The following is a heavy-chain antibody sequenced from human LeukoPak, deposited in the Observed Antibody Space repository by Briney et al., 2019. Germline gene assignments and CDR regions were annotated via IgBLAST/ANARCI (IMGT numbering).Heavy chain of an antibody. V-gene: IGHV3-21*01. CDR1: GFTFSSYS. J-gene: IGHJ4*02. CDR2: ISSSSSYI. Sequence: PGGSLRLSCAASGFTFSSYSMNWVRQAPGKGLEWVSSISSSSSYIYYADSVKGRFTISRDNAKNSLYLQMNSLRAEDTAVYYCARDPGEWLRWIDYWGQGTLVTVSS. D-gene: IGHD5-12*01. CDR3: ARDPGEWLRWIDY.